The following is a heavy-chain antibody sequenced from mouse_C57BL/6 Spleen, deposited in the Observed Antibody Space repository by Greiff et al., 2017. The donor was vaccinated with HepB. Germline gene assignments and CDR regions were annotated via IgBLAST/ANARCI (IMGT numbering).Heavy chain of an antibody. D-gene: IGHD1-1*01. CDR1: GYSITSGYD. CDR3: ARAAVVAPYFDY. V-gene: IGHV3-1*01. J-gene: IGHJ2*01. Sequence: EVQLQQSGPGMVKPSQSLSLTCTVTGYSITSGYDWHWIRHFPGNKLEWMGYISYSGSTNYNPSLKSRISITHDTSKNHFFLKLNSVTTEDTATYSCARAAVVAPYFDYWGQGTTLTVSS. CDR2: ISYSGST.